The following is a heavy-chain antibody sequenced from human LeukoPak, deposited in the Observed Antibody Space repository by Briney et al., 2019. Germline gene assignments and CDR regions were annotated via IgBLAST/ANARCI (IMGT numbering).Heavy chain of an antibody. V-gene: IGHV4-34*01. D-gene: IGHD4-17*01. CDR2: INHSGST. CDR3: AREVATVTTIFDY. J-gene: IGHJ4*02. Sequence: PSETLSLPCAVYGGSFSGYYWSWIRQPPGKGLEWIGEINHSGSTNYNPSLKSRVTISVDTSKNQFSLKLSSVTAADTAVYYCAREVATVTTIFDYWGQGTLVTVSS. CDR1: GGSFSGYY.